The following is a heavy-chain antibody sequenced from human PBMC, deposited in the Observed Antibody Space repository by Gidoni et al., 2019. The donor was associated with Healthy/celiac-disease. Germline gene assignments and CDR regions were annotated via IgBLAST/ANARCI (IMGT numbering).Heavy chain of an antibody. CDR1: GFPVSSYE. CDR3: ARALQPPYSSGCLAG. Sequence: EVQLVESGGGLVPPGGSLRLTCAAAGFPVSSYEMNWVRQAPGKGLEWVSYISSSGSTIYYADSVKGRFTISRDNAKNSLYLQMNSLRAEDTAVYYCARALQPPYSSGCLAGWGQGTMVTVSS. CDR2: ISSSGSTI. J-gene: IGHJ3*01. V-gene: IGHV3-48*03. D-gene: IGHD6-19*01.